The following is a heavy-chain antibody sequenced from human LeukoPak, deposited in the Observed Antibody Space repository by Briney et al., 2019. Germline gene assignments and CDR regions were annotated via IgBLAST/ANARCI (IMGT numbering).Heavy chain of an antibody. J-gene: IGHJ4*02. V-gene: IGHV4-61*01. Sequence: PSETLSLTCTVSGGSVSSGSYYWSWIRQPLGKGLEWIGYIYYSGSTNYNPPLKSRVTISVDTSKNQFSLELSSVTAADTAVYYCAREKKWELLGFGFDYWGQGTLVTVSS. D-gene: IGHD1-26*01. CDR2: IYYSGST. CDR1: GGSVSSGSYY. CDR3: AREKKWELLGFGFDY.